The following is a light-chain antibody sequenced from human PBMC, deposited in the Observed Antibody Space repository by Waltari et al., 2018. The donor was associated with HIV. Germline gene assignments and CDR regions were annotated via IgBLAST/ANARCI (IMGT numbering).Light chain of an antibody. Sequence: YELTQSPSMSVSPGQTARISCSGDALPMPYCFWYQQKPGQAPVLLIYKDIERPSWVPERFSASSSGTTVILTISGVQAEDEAVYYCQSTDSGGTHVVFGGGTKLTVL. J-gene: IGLJ2*01. CDR1: ALPMPY. CDR3: QSTDSGGTHVV. CDR2: KDI. V-gene: IGLV3-25*03.